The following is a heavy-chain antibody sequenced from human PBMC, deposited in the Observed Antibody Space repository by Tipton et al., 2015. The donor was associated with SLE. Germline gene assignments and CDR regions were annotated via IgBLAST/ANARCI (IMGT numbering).Heavy chain of an antibody. CDR3: ARAPDCSGGSCHSFYYYYYGLDV. CDR2: IYHSGST. J-gene: IGHJ6*02. D-gene: IGHD2-15*01. V-gene: IGHV4-38-2*01. Sequence: TLSLTCAVSGFPISSGYYWGWIRQPPGRGVEWIGSIYHSGSTYYNPSLKSRVTISVDMSKNQFSLTVKSVTAADTAVYYCARAPDCSGGSCHSFYYYYYGLDVWGQGTTVTVSS. CDR1: GFPISSGYY.